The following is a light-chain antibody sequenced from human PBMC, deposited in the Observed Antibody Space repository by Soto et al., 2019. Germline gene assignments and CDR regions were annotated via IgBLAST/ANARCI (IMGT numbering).Light chain of an antibody. CDR1: QSVGSSY. Sequence: EVVLTQSPGTLSLSPGERATLSCRASQSVGSSYLAWYQQKPGQAPRLLIYGASTRATGFPARFSGSGSGTEFTLTISSLQSEDFAVYYCQQYNNWPQTFGQGTKVDIK. CDR2: GAS. V-gene: IGKV3-15*01. CDR3: QQYNNWPQT. J-gene: IGKJ1*01.